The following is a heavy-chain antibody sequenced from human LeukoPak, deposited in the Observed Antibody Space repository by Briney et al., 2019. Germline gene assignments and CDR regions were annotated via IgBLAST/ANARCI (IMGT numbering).Heavy chain of an antibody. Sequence: GGSLRLSCVVSGLTVSSNYMSWVRQAPGKGLEWASVIYSGGTTNYADSVKGRFIVYRDNSKNTLYLQMNSLRAEDTAVYYCASKVTTGYWGQGTLVTVSS. J-gene: IGHJ4*02. CDR1: GLTVSSNY. CDR3: ASKVTTGY. CDR2: IYSGGTT. D-gene: IGHD4-17*01. V-gene: IGHV3-66*01.